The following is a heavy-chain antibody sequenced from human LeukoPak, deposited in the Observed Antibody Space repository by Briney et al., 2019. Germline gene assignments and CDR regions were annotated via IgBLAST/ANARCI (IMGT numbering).Heavy chain of an antibody. CDR3: ARRLFWFDP. Sequence: SETLSLTCTVSGGSISSSSYYWGWIRQPPGKGLEWIGYIYYSGSTNYNPSLKSRVTISVDTSKNQFSLKLSSVTAADTAVYYCARRLFWFDPWGQGTLVTVSS. D-gene: IGHD6-25*01. CDR2: IYYSGST. J-gene: IGHJ5*02. CDR1: GGSISSSSYY. V-gene: IGHV4-61*05.